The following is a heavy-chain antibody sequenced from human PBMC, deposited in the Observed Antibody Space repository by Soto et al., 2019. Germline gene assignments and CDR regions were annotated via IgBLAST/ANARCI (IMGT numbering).Heavy chain of an antibody. CDR2: IYHSGGG. V-gene: IGHV4-31*03. J-gene: IGHJ4*02. D-gene: IGHD1-26*01. CDR1: GVSVIIGGHY. Sequence: PSETLSLTCSVSGVSVIIGGHYWNWIRQFPGKGLEWIGYIYHSGGGYYNPSLKSRASMSVDTSKNEFSLRLASVTAADTAVYFCARDPAAIVDRHYFDYWGQGALVTVSS. CDR3: ARDPAAIVDRHYFDY.